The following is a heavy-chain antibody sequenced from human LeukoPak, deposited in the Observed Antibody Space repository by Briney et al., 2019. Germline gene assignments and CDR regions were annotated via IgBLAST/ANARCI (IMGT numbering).Heavy chain of an antibody. CDR1: GFTFSSYW. CDR3: ARGLEYSSPLDY. V-gene: IGHV3-74*01. Sequence: GGSLRLSCAASGFTFSSYWMHWVRQAPGKGLVWVSRIHSDGSSTYYAGSVKGRFAISRDNAEKTLYLQMKSLRAEDTAVYYCARGLEYSSPLDYWGQGTLVTVSS. J-gene: IGHJ4*02. D-gene: IGHD6-6*01. CDR2: IHSDGSST.